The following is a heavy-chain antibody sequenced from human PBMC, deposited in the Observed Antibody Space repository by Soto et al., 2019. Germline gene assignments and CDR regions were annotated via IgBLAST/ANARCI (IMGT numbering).Heavy chain of an antibody. Sequence: EVQLVESGGQLLQRGGSLTLSCAASGFTVRTSAMSWVRPVPGKGLEWVAGVHSASNTYYADTVKCRFTISRVTSQNTWYLRLTSLRVDDTAVYYCVRENGNSNAYYLDSWGQGTLVTVSS. CDR1: GFTVRTSA. D-gene: IGHD2-8*01. V-gene: IGHV3-53*01. J-gene: IGHJ4*02. CDR3: VRENGNSNAYYLDS. CDR2: VHSASNT.